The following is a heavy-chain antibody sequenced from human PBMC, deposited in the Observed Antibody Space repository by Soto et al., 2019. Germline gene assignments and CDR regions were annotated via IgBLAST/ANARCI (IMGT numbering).Heavy chain of an antibody. CDR2: INPIVSMS. J-gene: IGHJ4*02. Sequence: SVKVSCKASGDTFSFYTINWVRQAPGLGLEWVGRINPIVSMSNYAQKFQGRVSMTADKSTSTAYMELRSLRSDDTAMYFCAASYGSGYRAFDYWGQGALVTVSS. CDR1: GDTFSFYT. D-gene: IGHD3-10*01. CDR3: AASYGSGYRAFDY. V-gene: IGHV1-69*02.